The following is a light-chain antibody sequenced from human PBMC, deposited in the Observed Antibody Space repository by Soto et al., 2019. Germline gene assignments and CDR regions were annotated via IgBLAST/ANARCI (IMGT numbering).Light chain of an antibody. CDR2: AAS. V-gene: IGKV1-12*01. CDR3: QQANSFPLT. J-gene: IGKJ4*01. CDR1: QAISIW. Sequence: IHRTQSPSFVSASVLYRVTITCRASQAISIWLAWYQQKPGKAPRLLMYAASNLQSGVPSRFSGSGSGTDFTLTISSLQPEDFATYYCQQANSFPLTFGGGTKVDIK.